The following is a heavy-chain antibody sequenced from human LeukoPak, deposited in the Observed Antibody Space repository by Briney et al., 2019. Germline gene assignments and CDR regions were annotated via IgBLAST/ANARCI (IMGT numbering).Heavy chain of an antibody. Sequence: PGGSLRLSCAVSGFTFSDHYMTWLRQAPGKGLEWVSYVTKTGSYANYADSVQGRFTISRDNAKNSLYLQMNDLRVEDTAVYYCTRDHYGLDVWGKGTTVTVSP. CDR1: GFTFSDHY. J-gene: IGHJ6*04. CDR3: TRDHYGLDV. V-gene: IGHV3-11*06. CDR2: VTKTGSYA.